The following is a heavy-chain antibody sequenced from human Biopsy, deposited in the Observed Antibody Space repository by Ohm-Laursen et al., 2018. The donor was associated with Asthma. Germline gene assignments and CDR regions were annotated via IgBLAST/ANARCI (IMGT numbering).Heavy chain of an antibody. Sequence: SLGLSWAASGFTFSYYWMHWVRQAPGKGLVWVSRISHDGATSNYADSVKGRFTISRDNAKNTLYLHLNTLRADDTAVYFCARSVNGSFDYWGQGTLVTVSS. CDR3: ARSVNGSFDY. CDR2: ISHDGATS. J-gene: IGHJ4*02. D-gene: IGHD2-8*01. CDR1: GFTFSYYW. V-gene: IGHV3-74*01.